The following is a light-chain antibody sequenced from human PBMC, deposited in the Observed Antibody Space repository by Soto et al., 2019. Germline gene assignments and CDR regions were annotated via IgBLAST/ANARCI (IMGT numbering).Light chain of an antibody. CDR3: GTWDSSLIVGV. CDR2: DNN. Sequence: QSVLTQPPSVSAAPGQKVTISCSGSSLNIRNNYVSWYQQLPGTAPKLLIYDNNKRPSGIPDRFSGSKSSTSATLGITGLQTGDEADYYCGTWDSSLIVGVFGGGTKVTVL. J-gene: IGLJ2*01. CDR1: SLNIRNNY. V-gene: IGLV1-51*01.